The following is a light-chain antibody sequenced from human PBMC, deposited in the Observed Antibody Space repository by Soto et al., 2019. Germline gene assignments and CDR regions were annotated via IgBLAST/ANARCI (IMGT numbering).Light chain of an antibody. V-gene: IGKV3-15*01. J-gene: IGKJ4*01. Sequence: EIVMTQSPATLSVSPGGRATLSCRASQTVSSNLAWYQQKPGQAPRLLIYGASTRATGIPARFSGSGSGTEFTLSISSLQSEDFAVYYCQQYINWPLTFGGGTKVEIK. CDR1: QTVSSN. CDR3: QQYINWPLT. CDR2: GAS.